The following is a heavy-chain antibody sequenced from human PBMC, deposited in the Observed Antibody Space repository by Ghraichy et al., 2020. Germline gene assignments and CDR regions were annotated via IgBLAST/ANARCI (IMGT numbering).Heavy chain of an antibody. V-gene: IGHV4-39*01. CDR3: ARQPGTVAPFGY. CDR1: GGSISSSSYY. J-gene: IGHJ4*02. Sequence: SETLSLTCTVSGGSISSSSYYWGWIRQSPGKGLEWIGSIFYSGTTYYNPSLKSRVTISVDTSKNQFSLKLNSVTAADTTVYYCARQPGTVAPFGYWGQGTLVTVSS. D-gene: IGHD6-19*01. CDR2: IFYSGTT.